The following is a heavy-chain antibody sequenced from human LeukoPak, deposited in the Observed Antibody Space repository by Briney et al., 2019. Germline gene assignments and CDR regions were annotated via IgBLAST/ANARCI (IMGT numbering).Heavy chain of an antibody. V-gene: IGHV3-23*01. CDR1: GFTFSSYA. J-gene: IGHJ4*02. D-gene: IGHD6-13*01. Sequence: SGGSLRLSCAASGFTFSSYAISWVRQAPGKGLEWVSATSGSGGSTYYADSVKGRFTISRDNSKNTLYLQMNNLRAEDTAVYYCAKSPRGSWYPFDYWGQGTLVTVSS. CDR3: AKSPRGSWYPFDY. CDR2: TSGSGGST.